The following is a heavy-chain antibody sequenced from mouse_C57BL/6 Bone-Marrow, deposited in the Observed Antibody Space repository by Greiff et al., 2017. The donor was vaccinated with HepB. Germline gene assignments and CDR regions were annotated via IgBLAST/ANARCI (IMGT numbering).Heavy chain of an antibody. CDR2: ILPGSGST. CDR1: GYTFTGYW. V-gene: IGHV1-9*01. D-gene: IGHD2-3*01. Sequence: VKLQESGAELMKPGASVKLSCKATGYTFTGYWIEWVKQRPGHGLEWIGEILPGSGSTNYNEKFKGKATFTADTSSNTAYMQLSSLTTEDSAIYYCARSFYDGYYLYYAMDYWGQGTSVTVSS. CDR3: ARSFYDGYYLYYAMDY. J-gene: IGHJ4*01.